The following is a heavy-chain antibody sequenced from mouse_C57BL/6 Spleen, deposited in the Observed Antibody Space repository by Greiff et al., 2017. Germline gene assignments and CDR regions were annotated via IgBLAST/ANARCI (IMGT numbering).Heavy chain of an antibody. D-gene: IGHD1-1*01. Sequence: QVQLQQSGPELVKPGASVKLSCKASGYTFTDYYINWVKQRPGPGLEWIGWIYPGSGNTKYNEKFKGKATLTVDTSSSTAYMQLSSLTSEVSAVYFGARSPYYYGSSYYYFDYWGQGTTLTVSS. CDR3: ARSPYYYGSSYYYFDY. J-gene: IGHJ2*01. CDR1: GYTFTDYY. V-gene: IGHV1-84*01. CDR2: IYPGSGNT.